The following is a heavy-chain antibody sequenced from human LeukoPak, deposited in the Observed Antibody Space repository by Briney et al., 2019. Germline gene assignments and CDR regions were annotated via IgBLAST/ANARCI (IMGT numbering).Heavy chain of an antibody. D-gene: IGHD3-10*01. CDR2: INPNSGGT. CDR1: GYTFTGYY. CDR3: ARGSMVRGVRDFDY. Sequence: GASVKVSCRASGYTFTGYYMHWVRQAPGQGLEWMGWINPNSGGTNYAQKFQGRVTMTRDTSISTAYMELSRLRSDDTAVYYCARGSMVRGVRDFDYWGQGTLVTVSS. V-gene: IGHV1-2*02. J-gene: IGHJ4*02.